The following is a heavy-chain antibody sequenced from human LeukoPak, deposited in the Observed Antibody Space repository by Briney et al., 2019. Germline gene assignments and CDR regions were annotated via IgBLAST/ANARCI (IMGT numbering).Heavy chain of an antibody. V-gene: IGHV3-13*01. CDR3: ARGHTGYSSSWYVYYFDY. CDR1: GFTFSSYD. CDR2: IGTAGDT. J-gene: IGHJ4*02. D-gene: IGHD6-13*01. Sequence: GGSLRLSCAASGFTFSSYDMHWVRQATGKGLEWVSAIGTAGDTYYPGSVKGRFTISRENAKNSLYLQMNSLRAGDTAVYYCARGHTGYSSSWYVYYFDYWGQGTLVTVSS.